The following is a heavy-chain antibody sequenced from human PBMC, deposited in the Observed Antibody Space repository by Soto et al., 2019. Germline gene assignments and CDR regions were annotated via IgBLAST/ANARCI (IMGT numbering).Heavy chain of an antibody. CDR3: ARQSCSSTSCYLSYYYYGMDV. J-gene: IGHJ6*02. V-gene: IGHV5-10-1*01. Sequence: PGESLKISCKGSGYSFTSYWISWVRQMPGKGLEWMGRIDPSDSYTNYSPSFQGHVTISADKSISTAYLQWSSLKASDTAMYYCARQSCSSTSCYLSYYYYGMDVWCQGTTVTVS. CDR2: IDPSDSYT. D-gene: IGHD2-2*01. CDR1: GYSFTSYW.